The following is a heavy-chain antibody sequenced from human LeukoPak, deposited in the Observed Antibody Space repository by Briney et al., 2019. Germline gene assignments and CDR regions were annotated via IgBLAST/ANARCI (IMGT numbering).Heavy chain of an antibody. CDR1: GFTFSSYG. V-gene: IGHV3-33*06. CDR3: AKDQPMNYDIPRGYMDV. Sequence: PGGSLRLSCAASGFTFSSYGMHWVRQAPGKGLEWVAVIWYDGSNKYYADSVKGRFTISRDNSKNTLYLQMNSLRAEDTAVYYCAKDQPMNYDIPRGYMDVWGKGTTVTVSS. D-gene: IGHD3-9*01. CDR2: IWYDGSNK. J-gene: IGHJ6*03.